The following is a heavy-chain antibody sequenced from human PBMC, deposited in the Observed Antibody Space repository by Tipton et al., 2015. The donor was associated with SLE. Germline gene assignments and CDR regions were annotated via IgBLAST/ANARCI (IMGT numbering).Heavy chain of an antibody. CDR1: GGSISSGGYY. CDR2: IFTSGTT. V-gene: IGHV4-31*03. CDR3: ARGTSMPMVDWFGQ. J-gene: IGHJ5*02. D-gene: IGHD2/OR15-2a*01. Sequence: TLSLTCTVSGGSISSGGYYLNWIRQHPGKGLEWIGYIFTSGTTKYNPSLQSRVTISADKSKNQFSLEVNSVTAADTAVYFCARGTSMPMVDWFGQWGQGTLVTVSS.